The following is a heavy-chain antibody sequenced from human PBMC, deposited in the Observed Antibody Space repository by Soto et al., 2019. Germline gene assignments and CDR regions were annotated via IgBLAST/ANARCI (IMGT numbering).Heavy chain of an antibody. J-gene: IGHJ5*02. CDR2: ISDSGHYI. CDR3: ARSGLALPYPASHCFDP. Sequence: PGGSLRLSCAASGYTFGTHAMNWVRQAPGKGLEWLSSISDSGHYIYYADSVKGRFTISRDNAKNSLFLQMNSLRGEDTAVYYCARSGLALPYPASHCFDPWGHATLVTVSS. D-gene: IGHD3-22*01. CDR1: GYTFGTHA. V-gene: IGHV3-21*01.